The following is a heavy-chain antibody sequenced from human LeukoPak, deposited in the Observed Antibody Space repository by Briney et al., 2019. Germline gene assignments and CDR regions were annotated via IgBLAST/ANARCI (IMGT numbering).Heavy chain of an antibody. D-gene: IGHD3-22*01. J-gene: IGHJ4*02. CDR3: AHRTPGYDSKAFDS. V-gene: IGHV2-5*02. Sequence: SGPTLVNPTQTLTLTCTFSGFSLDTFGVGVGWFRQPPGKALEWLAINYWDDDKRYSPSLKSRLTITRDTSKNQVVLTMTDMHPADTGTHFCAHRTPGYDSKAFDSWGRGTLVIVSS. CDR2: NYWDDDK. CDR1: GFSLDTFGVG.